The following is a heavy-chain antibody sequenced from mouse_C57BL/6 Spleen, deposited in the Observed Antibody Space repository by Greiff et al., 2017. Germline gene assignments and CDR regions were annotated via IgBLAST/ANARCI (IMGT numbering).Heavy chain of an antibody. CDR3: ARSGGYYEDY. V-gene: IGHV1-64*01. J-gene: IGHJ2*01. D-gene: IGHD2-3*01. CDR2: IHPNSGST. Sequence: QVQLQQPGAELVKPGASVKLSCKASGYTFTSYWMHWVKQRPGQGLEWIGMIHPNSGSTNYNEKFKSKATLTVEKSSSTAYMQLSSLTSEDSAVYYCARSGGYYEDYWGQGTTLTVSS. CDR1: GYTFTSYW.